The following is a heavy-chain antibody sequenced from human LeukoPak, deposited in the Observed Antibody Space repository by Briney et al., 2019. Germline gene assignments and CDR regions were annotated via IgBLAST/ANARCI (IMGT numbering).Heavy chain of an antibody. J-gene: IGHJ4*02. CDR1: GGSISSGSYY. Sequence: PSQTLSLTCTVSGGSISSGSYYWSWIRQPAGKGLEWVGRMYTSGSTNYNPSLKRRVTISVDTSENQFSLKLNSVTAADTAVYYCARGRIWSMAYDSSGAYFDYWGQGTLVTVSS. CDR2: MYTSGST. D-gene: IGHD3-22*01. CDR3: ARGRIWSMAYDSSGAYFDY. V-gene: IGHV4-61*02.